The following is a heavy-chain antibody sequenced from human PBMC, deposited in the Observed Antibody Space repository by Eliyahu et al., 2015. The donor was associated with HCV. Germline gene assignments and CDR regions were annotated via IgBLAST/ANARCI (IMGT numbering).Heavy chain of an antibody. CDR1: GYRFTSYY. CDR2: INPSGGST. CDR3: ARGPSYYGSGRTTHYYYYGMDV. V-gene: IGHV1-46*01. J-gene: IGHJ6*02. Sequence: QVQLVQSGAEVKKPGASVKVXCKASGYRFTSYYXHWXRQAPGQGLEWMGIINPSGGSTSYAQKFQGRVTMTRDTSTSTVYMELSSLRSEDTAVYYCARGPSYYGSGRTTHYYYYGMDVWGQGTTVTVSS. D-gene: IGHD3-10*01.